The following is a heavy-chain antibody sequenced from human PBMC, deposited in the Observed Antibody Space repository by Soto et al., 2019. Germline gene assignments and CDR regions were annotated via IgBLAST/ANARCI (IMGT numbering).Heavy chain of an antibody. CDR1: GDSINSSSCY. D-gene: IGHD3-22*01. V-gene: IGHV4-39*02. Sequence: QLQLQESGPGLVKPSETLSLTCTVSGDSINSSSCYWGWIRQPPGKGLEWIGNIYYSGSPYYNPSLKSRVTISLDTSKNQFSLKLNSVTAADTAVYYCARDGITMIGDDYWGQGTLVTVSS. J-gene: IGHJ4*02. CDR3: ARDGITMIGDDY. CDR2: IYYSGSP.